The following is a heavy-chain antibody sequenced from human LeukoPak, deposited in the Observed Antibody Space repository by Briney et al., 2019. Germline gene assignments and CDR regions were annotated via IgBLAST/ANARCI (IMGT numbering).Heavy chain of an antibody. Sequence: GGSLRLSCAASGFTFSSFNMNWVRQAPGKAMEWVSSITSSGTHIFYADSVRGRFTISRDNAKNSLYLQMDSLGPDDTAVYYCARESPQLSSFDSWGQGNLVTVSS. D-gene: IGHD2-2*01. CDR2: ITSSGTHI. J-gene: IGHJ4*02. CDR3: ARESPQLSSFDS. CDR1: GFTFSSFN. V-gene: IGHV3-21*01.